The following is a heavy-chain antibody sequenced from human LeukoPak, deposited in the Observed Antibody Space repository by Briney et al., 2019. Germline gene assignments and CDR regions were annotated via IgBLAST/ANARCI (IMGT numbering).Heavy chain of an antibody. V-gene: IGHV4-31*03. CDR3: ARARLIVVAPTFDI. CDR1: GGSISSGGYY. D-gene: IGHD2-2*01. CDR2: IYYSGST. Sequence: PSQTLSLTCTVSGGSISSGGYYWSWIRQHPAKGLEWIGYIYYSGSTYYNPSLKSRVTISVDTSKNQFSLKLSSVTAADTAVYYCARARLIVVAPTFDIWGQGTMVTVSS. J-gene: IGHJ3*02.